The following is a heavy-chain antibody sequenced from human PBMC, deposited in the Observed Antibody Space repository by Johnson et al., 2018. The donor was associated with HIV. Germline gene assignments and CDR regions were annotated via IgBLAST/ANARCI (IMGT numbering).Heavy chain of an antibody. Sequence: QVHLVESGGGVVQPGGSLRLSCAASGFTFSSYGMHWVRQAPGKGLEWVAFIRSDGSNKFYADSVKGRFIISRDNPKNTLYLQMNSLRAEDTAVYFCARPRRRGVDGFDIWGQGTMVTVSS. D-gene: IGHD1-14*01. CDR2: IRSDGSNK. CDR3: ARPRRRGVDGFDI. V-gene: IGHV3-30*02. CDR1: GFTFSSYG. J-gene: IGHJ3*02.